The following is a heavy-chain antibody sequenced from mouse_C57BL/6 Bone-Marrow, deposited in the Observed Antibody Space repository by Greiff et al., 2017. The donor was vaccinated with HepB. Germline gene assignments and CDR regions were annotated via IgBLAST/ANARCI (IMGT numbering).Heavy chain of an antibody. V-gene: IGHV1-69*01. D-gene: IGHD4-1*01. CDR1: GYTFTSYW. CDR3: ARVGRAWFAY. CDR2: IDPSDSYT. Sequence: VQLQQPGAELVMPGASVKLSCKASGYTFTSYWMHWVKQRPGQGLEWIGEIDPSDSYTNYNQKFKGKSTLTVDKSSSTAYMQLSSLTSEDSAVYYCARVGRAWFAYWGQGTLVTVSA. J-gene: IGHJ3*01.